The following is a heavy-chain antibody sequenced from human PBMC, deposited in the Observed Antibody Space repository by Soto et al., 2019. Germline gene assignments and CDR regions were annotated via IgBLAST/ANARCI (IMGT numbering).Heavy chain of an antibody. Sequence: QVQLVQSGAEVKKPGSSVKVSCKASGGTFSSYALSWLRQAPGQGLEWMGGIIPIFGTANYAQKFQGGVTITADESTSTAYMELSSLRSEDTAVYYCASGSYYYDSSGYPPPYYFDYWGQGTLVTVSS. J-gene: IGHJ4*02. D-gene: IGHD3-22*01. CDR2: IIPIFGTA. V-gene: IGHV1-69*01. CDR1: GGTFSSYA. CDR3: ASGSYYYDSSGYPPPYYFDY.